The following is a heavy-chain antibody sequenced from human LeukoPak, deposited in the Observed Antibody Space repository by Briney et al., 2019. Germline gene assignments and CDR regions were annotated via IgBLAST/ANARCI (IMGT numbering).Heavy chain of an antibody. Sequence: GESLKISCKGSGYSINNYWIGWVRQMPGKGLEWMGIIYPADSDIRYSPSFQGQVTISADKSISTAYLQWSSLKASDTAMYYCARQEYCSGGSCYTWFDPWGQGILVTVSS. CDR2: IYPADSDI. V-gene: IGHV5-51*01. CDR1: GYSINNYW. D-gene: IGHD2-15*01. J-gene: IGHJ5*02. CDR3: ARQEYCSGGSCYTWFDP.